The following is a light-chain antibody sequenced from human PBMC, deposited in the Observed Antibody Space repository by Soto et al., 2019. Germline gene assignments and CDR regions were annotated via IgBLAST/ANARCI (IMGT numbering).Light chain of an antibody. CDR1: SSDVGSYNL. V-gene: IGLV2-23*02. J-gene: IGLJ3*02. CDR2: EVS. Sequence: QSALTQPASVSGSPGQSITISCTGTSSDVGSYNLVSWYQQHPGKAPKLMIYEVSKRPSGVSNRFSGSKSGNTASLTISGLQAEDEADYYCCSYAGSSTPWVFGGGTKLHRP. CDR3: CSYAGSSTPWV.